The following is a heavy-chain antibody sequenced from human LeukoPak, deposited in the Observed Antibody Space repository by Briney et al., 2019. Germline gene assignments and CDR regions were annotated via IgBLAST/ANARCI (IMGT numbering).Heavy chain of an antibody. Sequence: GGSLRLSCAASGFTFSSYAMSWVRQAPGKGLEWVSAISGSGGSTYYADSVKGRFTISRDNSKNTLYLQMNSLRAEDTAVYYCAKLTIFGVVISPMSYWGQGTLVTVSS. D-gene: IGHD3-3*01. CDR2: ISGSGGST. CDR3: AKLTIFGVVISPMSY. V-gene: IGHV3-23*01. CDR1: GFTFSSYA. J-gene: IGHJ4*02.